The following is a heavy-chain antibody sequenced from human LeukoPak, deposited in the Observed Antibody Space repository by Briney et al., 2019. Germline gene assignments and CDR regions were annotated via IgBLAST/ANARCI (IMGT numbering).Heavy chain of an antibody. CDR1: GYTFTGYY. Sequence: ASVKVSCKASGYTFTGYYMHWVRQAPGQGLEWMGWINPNSGGTNYAQKFQGRVTMTRDTSISTAYMELRRLRYDDTAVYYCARAPSRMPARPIDYWGQGTLVTVSS. D-gene: IGHD6-6*01. V-gene: IGHV1-2*02. J-gene: IGHJ4*02. CDR2: INPNSGGT. CDR3: ARAPSRMPARPIDY.